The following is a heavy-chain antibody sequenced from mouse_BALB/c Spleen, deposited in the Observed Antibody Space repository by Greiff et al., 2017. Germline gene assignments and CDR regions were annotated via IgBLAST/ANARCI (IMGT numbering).Heavy chain of an antibody. D-gene: IGHD2-4*01. J-gene: IGHJ4*01. Sequence: EVQLVESGGGLVKPGGSLKLSCAASGFTFSSYAMSWVRQTPEKRLEWVASISSGGSTYYPDSVKGRFTISRDNARNILYLQMSSLRSEDTAMYYCARGGYDYDVEDYWGQGTSVTVSS. CDR3: ARGGYDYDVEDY. V-gene: IGHV5-6-5*01. CDR2: ISSGGST. CDR1: GFTFSSYA.